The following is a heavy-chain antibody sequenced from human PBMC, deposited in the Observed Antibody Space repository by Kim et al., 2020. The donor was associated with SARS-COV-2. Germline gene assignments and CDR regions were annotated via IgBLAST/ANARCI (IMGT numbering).Heavy chain of an antibody. V-gene: IGHV3-49*04. Sequence: GGSLRLSCTASGFTFGDYAMSWVRQAPGKGLEWVGFIRSKAYGGTTEYAASVKGRFTISRDDSKSIAYLQMNSLKTEDTAVYYCTRDHDYGALEYWGQGTLVTVSS. CDR1: GFTFGDYA. CDR2: IRSKAYGGTT. J-gene: IGHJ4*02. D-gene: IGHD4-17*01. CDR3: TRDHDYGALEY.